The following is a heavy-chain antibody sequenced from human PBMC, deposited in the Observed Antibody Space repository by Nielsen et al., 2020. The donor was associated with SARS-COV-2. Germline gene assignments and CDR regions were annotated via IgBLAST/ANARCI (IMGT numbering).Heavy chain of an antibody. CDR3: TTEIDAHYDFWSGYYSSEH. Sequence: VRQAPGKGLEWVGRIKSKSDGGTTDYAAPVKGRFTISRDDSRNTLYLQMNSLRTDDTAVYFCTTEIDAHYDFWSGYYSSEHWGQGTLVTVSS. V-gene: IGHV3-15*01. CDR2: IKSKSDGGTT. J-gene: IGHJ1*01. D-gene: IGHD3/OR15-3a*01.